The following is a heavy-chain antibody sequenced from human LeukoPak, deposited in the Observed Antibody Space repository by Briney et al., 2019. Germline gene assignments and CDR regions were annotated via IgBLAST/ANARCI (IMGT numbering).Heavy chain of an antibody. CDR3: ARDLDYYDSSGYFRRRIGVGAFDI. V-gene: IGHV3-74*01. D-gene: IGHD3-22*01. CDR2: INSDGSST. CDR1: GFTFSSYW. Sequence: GGSLRLSCAASGFTFSSYWMHWVRQAPGKGLVWVSRINSDGSSTSYADSVKGRFTISRDNAKNTLYLQMNSLRAEDTAVYYCARDLDYYDSSGYFRRRIGVGAFDIWGQGTMVTVSS. J-gene: IGHJ3*02.